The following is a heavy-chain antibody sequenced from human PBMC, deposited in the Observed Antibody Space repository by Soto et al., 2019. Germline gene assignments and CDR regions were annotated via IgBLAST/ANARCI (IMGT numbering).Heavy chain of an antibody. CDR1: GGSISGYY. Sequence: SETLSLTCTVSGGSISGYYWSWIRQPPGKRLEWIGYIYYTGSTNYNPSLRSRVTISIDTSKNQFSLKLSSVTAADTAVYYCARGSRRQLERRRYYYYYYMDVWGKGTTVTVSS. D-gene: IGHD1-1*01. CDR3: ARGSRRQLERRRYYYYYYMDV. V-gene: IGHV4-59*12. CDR2: IYYTGST. J-gene: IGHJ6*03.